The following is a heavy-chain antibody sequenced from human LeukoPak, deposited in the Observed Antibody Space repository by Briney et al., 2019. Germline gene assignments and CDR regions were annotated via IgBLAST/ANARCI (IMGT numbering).Heavy chain of an antibody. CDR1: GFTFSDYA. CDR2: ISRSGDTI. CDR3: AGYHWNSGVVY. Sequence: GGSLRPSCAASGFTFSDYAMSWIRQAPGQGPEWVSYISRSGDTIDYADSVKGRFSISRDNAKNSLYLQMNSLRAEDTAVYYCAGYHWNSGVVYWGQGTLVTVSS. V-gene: IGHV3-11*01. D-gene: IGHD1-7*01. J-gene: IGHJ4*02.